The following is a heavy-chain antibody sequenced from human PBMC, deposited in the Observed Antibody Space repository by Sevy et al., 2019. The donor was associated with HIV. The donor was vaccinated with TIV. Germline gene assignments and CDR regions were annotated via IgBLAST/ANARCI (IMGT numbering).Heavy chain of an antibody. Sequence: ASVKVSCKASGYSFTDYYMHWVRQAPGQGLEWMAWINPKNDVPNYEQKFQGRVTMTRDTSTSTAYMERTRLRSDDTAVYYCARARRVTTVYYYYGMDVWGQGTTVTVSS. CDR2: INPKNDVP. CDR1: GYSFTDYY. D-gene: IGHD5-18*01. CDR3: ARARRVTTVYYYYGMDV. J-gene: IGHJ6*02. V-gene: IGHV1-2*02.